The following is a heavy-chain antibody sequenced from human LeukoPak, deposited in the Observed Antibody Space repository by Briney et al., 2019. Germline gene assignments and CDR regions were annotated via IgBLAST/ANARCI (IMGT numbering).Heavy chain of an antibody. Sequence: GGSLRLSCAASGFTFSSYSMNWVRQAPGKGLEWVSSISSSSSYIYYADSVKGRFTISRDNAKNSLYLQMNSLRAEDTAVYYCARSGTMVRGVIDYRGQGTLVTVSS. CDR2: ISSSSSYI. CDR3: ARSGTMVRGVIDY. CDR1: GFTFSSYS. J-gene: IGHJ4*02. D-gene: IGHD3-10*01. V-gene: IGHV3-21*01.